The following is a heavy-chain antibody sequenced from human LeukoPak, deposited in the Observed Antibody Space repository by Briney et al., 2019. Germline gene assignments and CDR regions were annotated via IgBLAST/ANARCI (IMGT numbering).Heavy chain of an antibody. Sequence: PGGSLRLSCAASGFTFSSYAMSWVRQAPGKGLEWVSAISGSGGSTYYADSVKGRFTISRDNSKNTLYLQMNSLRAEDTAVYYCAKAPGWRGDYTRDPFDYWGQGTLVTVSS. CDR3: AKAPGWRGDYTRDPFDY. D-gene: IGHD2-21*02. V-gene: IGHV3-23*01. J-gene: IGHJ4*02. CDR2: ISGSGGST. CDR1: GFTFSSYA.